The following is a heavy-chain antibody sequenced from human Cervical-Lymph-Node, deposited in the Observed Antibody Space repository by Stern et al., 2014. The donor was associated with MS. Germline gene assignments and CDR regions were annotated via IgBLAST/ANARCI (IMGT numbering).Heavy chain of an antibody. D-gene: IGHD6-19*01. CDR3: APPIAFAGTAGWYFYY. CDR1: GFSLSTNGVG. J-gene: IGHJ4*02. Sequence: QITLKESGPTRVKPTQTLTLTCTFSGFSLSTNGVGVGWIRQPPGKALQWLAVIYWDDDKRYSSSLNSRLTITKQTSKHQVVLTMTNNDPVDPATYYRAPPIAFAGTAGWYFYYWGQGTLVT. CDR2: IYWDDDK. V-gene: IGHV2-5*02.